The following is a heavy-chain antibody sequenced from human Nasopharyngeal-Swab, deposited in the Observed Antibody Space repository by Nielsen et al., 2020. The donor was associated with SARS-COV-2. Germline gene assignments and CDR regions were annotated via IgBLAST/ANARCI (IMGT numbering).Heavy chain of an antibody. CDR2: IRSSNDI. CDR1: GFIFSDYS. V-gene: IGHV3-69-1*01. D-gene: IGHD2-21*01. Sequence: GESLKISCAASGFIFSDYSMNWVRQAPGKGLGWISYIRSSNDIYYADSVKGRFTISRDHAKNSLYLQMSSLRVEDTAVYYCARDRDWAFDVWGQGAVVTVSS. CDR3: ARDRDWAFDV. J-gene: IGHJ3*01.